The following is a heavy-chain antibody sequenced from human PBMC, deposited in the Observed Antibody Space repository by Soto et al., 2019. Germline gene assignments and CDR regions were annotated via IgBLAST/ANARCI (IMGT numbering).Heavy chain of an antibody. J-gene: IGHJ4*02. CDR2: IKQDGSAK. Sequence: EVQLVESGGGLVQPGGSLRLSCAASGFIFSSYWMSWVRQAPGKGLEWVANIKQDGSAKYYVDSVKGRFTISRDNAENSLYLQMNGLRAEDTAVYYCARDISYCSGGSCRNYWGQGTLVTVSS. D-gene: IGHD2-15*01. CDR3: ARDISYCSGGSCRNY. CDR1: GFIFSSYW. V-gene: IGHV3-7*01.